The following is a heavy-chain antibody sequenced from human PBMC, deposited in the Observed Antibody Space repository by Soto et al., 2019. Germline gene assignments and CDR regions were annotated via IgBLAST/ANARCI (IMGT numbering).Heavy chain of an antibody. CDR2: VSYTGST. D-gene: IGHD6-19*01. CDR3: ASRGGSAPGWSFDY. J-gene: IGHJ4*02. V-gene: IGHV4-59*08. Sequence: QVQLQESGPGLVKPSETLSLTCTVSGGSISSYYWTWIRQFPGKGLEYIGYVSYTGSTEYRPPLNSRVTMSVDTSKNQFSLRMTSMTAADTAVYYCASRGGSAPGWSFDYWGQGALVTVSS. CDR1: GGSISSYY.